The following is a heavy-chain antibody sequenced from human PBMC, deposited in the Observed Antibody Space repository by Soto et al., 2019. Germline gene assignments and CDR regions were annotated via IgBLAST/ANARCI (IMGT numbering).Heavy chain of an antibody. J-gene: IGHJ4*02. V-gene: IGHV3-48*03. CDR1: GFTFRNYE. D-gene: IGHD1-1*01. Sequence: EVQLVESGGGFVQPGGSLRLSCAASGFTFRNYEMNWVRKAPGKGLEWVSYISSGGITTYYADFAAGRFTISRDNAKESLYLHLNSLRVEDTAVYYCARYGTRADWWGLGTQVTVSS. CDR3: ARYGTRADW. CDR2: ISSGGITT.